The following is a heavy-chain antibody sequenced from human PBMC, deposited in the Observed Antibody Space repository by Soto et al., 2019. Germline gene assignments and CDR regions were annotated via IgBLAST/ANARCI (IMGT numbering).Heavy chain of an antibody. CDR2: ITGSFDSR. V-gene: IGHV3-23*01. CDR3: AKELRHDYNHACLAH. J-gene: IGHJ4*02. Sequence: GGSLRLSCAASGFTLKSYAVRRVRQATGKGLEWVSVITGSFDSRYYADFVKCRVTISRNYSKDTLYLQMNSLRAEDTALCYFAKELRHDYNHACLAHWGQGALVTVSA. CDR1: GFTLKSYA. D-gene: IGHD4-4*01.